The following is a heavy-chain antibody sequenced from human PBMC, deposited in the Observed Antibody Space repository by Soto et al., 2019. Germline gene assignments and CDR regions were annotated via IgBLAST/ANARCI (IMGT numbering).Heavy chain of an antibody. V-gene: IGHV4-39*01. J-gene: IGHJ4*02. CDR3: ARQPYLRTTRSWYFDS. Sequence: SETLSLTCTVSGGSITNTDNYWGWIRQPPGMGLEWIGSIYHSGSTYYNPSLKSRVTISVDTSNNQLSLKLSTVTAADTAVFYCARQPYLRTTRSWYFDSWGQGTLVTVSS. CDR1: GGSITNTDNY. CDR2: IYHSGST. D-gene: IGHD1-7*01.